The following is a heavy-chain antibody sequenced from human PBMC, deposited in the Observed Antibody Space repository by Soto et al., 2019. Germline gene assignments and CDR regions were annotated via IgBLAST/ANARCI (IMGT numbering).Heavy chain of an antibody. CDR3: ARDGGRVDYYYGMDV. Sequence: SSETLSLTCTVSGGSISSGDYYWRWIRQPPGKGLEWIGYIYYSGSTYYNPSLKSRVTISVDTSKNQFSLKLSSVTAADTAVYYCARDGGRVDYYYGMDVWGQGTTVTVSS. CDR1: GGSISSGDYY. CDR2: IYYSGST. J-gene: IGHJ6*02. D-gene: IGHD2-15*01. V-gene: IGHV4-30-4*01.